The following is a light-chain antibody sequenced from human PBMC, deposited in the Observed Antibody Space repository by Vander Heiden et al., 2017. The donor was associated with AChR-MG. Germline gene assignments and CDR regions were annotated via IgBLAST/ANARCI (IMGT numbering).Light chain of an antibody. CDR1: SSNIGSNT. J-gene: IGLJ2*01. Sequence: QSVLTLPPSASGTPGQTFPISSSGSSSNIGSNTVNWYQQRPGTAPKLLIYGNNQRPSGVPDRFSGSKSGTSASLAISGLQSEDEADYYCAAWDDSLNGRVFGGGTKLTVL. V-gene: IGLV1-44*01. CDR2: GNN. CDR3: AAWDDSLNGRV.